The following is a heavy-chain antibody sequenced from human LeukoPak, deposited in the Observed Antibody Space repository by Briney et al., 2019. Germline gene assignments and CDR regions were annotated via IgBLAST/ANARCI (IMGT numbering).Heavy chain of an antibody. J-gene: IGHJ6*03. Sequence: SETLSLTCAVYGGSFSGYYWSWIRQPPGKGLEWIGEINHSGSTNYNPSLKSRVTISVDTSKNQFSLKLSSVTAADTAVYYCARQSVSDVYYYYYMDVWGKGTTVTVSS. CDR3: ARQSVSDVYYYYYMDV. CDR1: GGSFSGYY. V-gene: IGHV4-34*01. D-gene: IGHD2-21*02. CDR2: INHSGST.